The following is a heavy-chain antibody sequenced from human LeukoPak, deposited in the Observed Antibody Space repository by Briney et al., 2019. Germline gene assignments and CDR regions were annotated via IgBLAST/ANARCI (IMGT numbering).Heavy chain of an antibody. CDR1: GFTFDDYA. CDR2: ISWNSGSI. D-gene: IGHD6-19*01. J-gene: IGHJ4*02. V-gene: IGHV3-9*03. CDR3: AKDIYGEIAVAGTGFDY. Sequence: GGSLRLSCAASGFTFDDYAMHWVRQAPGKGLEWVSGISWNSGSIGYADSVKGRFTISRDNAKNSLYLQMNSLRAEDMALYYCAKDIYGEIAVAGTGFDYWGQGTLVTVSS.